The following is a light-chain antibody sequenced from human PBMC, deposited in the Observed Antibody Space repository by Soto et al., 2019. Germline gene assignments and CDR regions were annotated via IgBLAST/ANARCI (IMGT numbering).Light chain of an antibody. CDR1: SSDVGGYKF. CDR3: SSYTRSTTQV. J-gene: IGLJ3*02. CDR2: EVS. V-gene: IGLV2-14*01. Sequence: QSVLTQPASVSGSPGQSITISCTGTSSDVGGYKFVSWYQQLPGKAPKLMIYEVSNRPSGVSNRCSGSKSGNTAPLTISGLQAEDESDYYCSSYTRSTTQVFGGGTKLTVL.